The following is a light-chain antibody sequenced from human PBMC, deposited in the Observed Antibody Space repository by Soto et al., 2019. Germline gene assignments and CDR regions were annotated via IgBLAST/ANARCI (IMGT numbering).Light chain of an antibody. J-gene: IGLJ1*01. CDR1: SSNIGTNP. V-gene: IGLV1-44*01. CDR2: GND. Sequence: QSVLTQPPSASGTPGQGVTVSCSGSSSNIGTNPVDWYQQLPGTAPKLLIFGNDQRLSGVPDRFSGSKSGTSASLAISGLQSEDESDYYCAAWDDSLNGYVFGSGTKVTVL. CDR3: AAWDDSLNGYV.